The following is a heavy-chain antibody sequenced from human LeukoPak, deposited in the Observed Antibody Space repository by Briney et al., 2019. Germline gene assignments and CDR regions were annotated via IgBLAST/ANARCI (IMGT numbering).Heavy chain of an antibody. CDR2: IEPDGSDK. J-gene: IGHJ3*02. CDR3: ARPGVAGGAFDI. V-gene: IGHV3-7*01. Sequence: GGSLRLSCAASGFTFSETWMNWVRQVPGKGQQWGGNIEPDGSDKYYLDSVEGRFTISRDNVKNSLYLQMYSLRVEDTGVYYCARPGVAGGAFDIWGQGTVVIVSS. D-gene: IGHD1-26*01. CDR1: GFTFSETW.